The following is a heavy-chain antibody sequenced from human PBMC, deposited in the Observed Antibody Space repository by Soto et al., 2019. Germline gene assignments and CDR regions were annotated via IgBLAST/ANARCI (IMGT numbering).Heavy chain of an antibody. D-gene: IGHD1-26*01. Sequence: SETLSLTCTVSGGSINSGAYSWSWIRQSPGKGLEWLGFIYQSGSTYYSPSLRSRVTISVDTSKNQFSLKLSSVTAADTAVYYCARRKWELLFDGGSSFDYWGQGTLVTVSS. CDR1: GGSINSGAYS. V-gene: IGHV4-30-2*03. CDR2: IYQSGST. CDR3: ARRKWELLFDGGSSFDY. J-gene: IGHJ4*02.